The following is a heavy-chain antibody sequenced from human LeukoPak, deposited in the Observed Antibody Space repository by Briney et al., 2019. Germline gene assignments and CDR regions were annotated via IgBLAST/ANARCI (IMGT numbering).Heavy chain of an antibody. CDR2: IKSKTDGGTI. D-gene: IGHD1-14*01. V-gene: IGHV3-15*01. Sequence: PGGSLRLSCVASGFTLSNAWMTWVRQAPGKGLEWVGRIKSKTDGGTIDYGAPVKGRFTISRDDSKNTLDLQMNSLRAEDTAVYYCAKDKGAVTGTFDYWGQGTLVTVSS. CDR1: GFTLSNAW. CDR3: AKDKGAVTGTFDY. J-gene: IGHJ4*02.